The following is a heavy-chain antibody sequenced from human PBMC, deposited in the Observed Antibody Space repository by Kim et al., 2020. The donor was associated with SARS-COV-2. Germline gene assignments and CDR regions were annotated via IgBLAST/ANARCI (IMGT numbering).Heavy chain of an antibody. CDR3: AKGGSNFAY. D-gene: IGHD3-10*01. V-gene: IGHV3-23*01. Sequence: GGSLRLSCAASGFTFSSYGMSWVRQAPGKGLEWVSVISASGSSTSYADSVKGRFSISRDNSKNTLYLQMDSLRAEDTAVYYCAKGGSNFAYWGQGTLFIVSS. CDR1: GFTFSSYG. J-gene: IGHJ4*02. CDR2: ISASGSST.